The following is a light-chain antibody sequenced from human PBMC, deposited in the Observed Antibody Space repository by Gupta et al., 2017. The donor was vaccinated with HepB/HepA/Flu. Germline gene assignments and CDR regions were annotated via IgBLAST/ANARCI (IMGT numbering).Light chain of an antibody. CDR1: NIGRKS. V-gene: IGLV3-21*03. CDR3: HVWDSDSDHMV. J-gene: IGLJ2*01. CDR2: DDG. Sequence: YVPTPPPSLSVAPGTTATIPCGGNNIGRKSVHWYQQKPGQAPVLVVYDDGDRPSGIPERMSGSKSGNTATLISSRVEAGDEADYYCHVWDSDSDHMVFGGGTKLTVL.